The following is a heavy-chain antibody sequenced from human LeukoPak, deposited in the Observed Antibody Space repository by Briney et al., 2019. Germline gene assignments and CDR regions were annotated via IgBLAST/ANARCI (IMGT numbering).Heavy chain of an antibody. Sequence: KTSETLSLTCTVSGGSISSYYWSWIRQPPGKGLEWIGYIYYSGSTNYNPSLKSRVTISVDTSKNQFSLKLSSVTAADTAVYYCARAEYSSSWYFGSWGQGTLVTVSS. CDR3: ARAEYSSSWYFGS. V-gene: IGHV4-59*01. CDR2: IYYSGST. J-gene: IGHJ5*02. D-gene: IGHD6-13*01. CDR1: GGSISSYY.